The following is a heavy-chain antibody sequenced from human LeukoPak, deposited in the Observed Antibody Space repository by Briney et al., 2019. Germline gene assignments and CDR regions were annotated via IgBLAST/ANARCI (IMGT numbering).Heavy chain of an antibody. CDR2: IYYSGST. CDR1: GGSISSSSYY. CDR3: ARVGSSSWYDYFDY. Sequence: SETPSLTCTVSGGSISSSSYYWGWIRQPPGKGLEWIGSIYYSGSTYYNPSLKSRVTISVDTSKNQFSLKLSSVTAADTAVYYCARVGSSSWYDYFDYWGQGTLVTVSS. V-gene: IGHV4-39*07. D-gene: IGHD6-13*01. J-gene: IGHJ4*02.